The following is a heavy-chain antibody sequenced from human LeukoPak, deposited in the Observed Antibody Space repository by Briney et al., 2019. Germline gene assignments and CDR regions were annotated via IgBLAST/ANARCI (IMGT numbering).Heavy chain of an antibody. Sequence: GGSLRLSCAASGFTFSSYAMSWVRQAPGKGLEWVSAISGSGGSTYYADSVKGRFTISRDNAKNSLYLQMNSLRAEDTAVYYCARETSYYGAFDIWGQGTMVTVSS. CDR3: ARETSYYGAFDI. D-gene: IGHD1-26*01. CDR2: ISGSGGST. J-gene: IGHJ3*02. V-gene: IGHV3-23*01. CDR1: GFTFSSYA.